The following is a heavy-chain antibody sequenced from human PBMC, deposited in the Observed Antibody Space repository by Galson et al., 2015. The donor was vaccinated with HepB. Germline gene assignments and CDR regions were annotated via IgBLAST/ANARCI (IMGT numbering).Heavy chain of an antibody. Sequence: CAISGDSVSSNSAAWNWIRQSPSRGLEWLGRTYYRSKWYNDYAESVKSRITINPDTAKNQFSLQLNSVTPEDTAVYYCARDITGTYYFDYWGQGTLVSVSS. J-gene: IGHJ4*02. CDR3: ARDITGTYYFDY. D-gene: IGHD1-20*01. CDR1: GDSVSSNSAA. V-gene: IGHV6-1*01. CDR2: TYYRSKWYN.